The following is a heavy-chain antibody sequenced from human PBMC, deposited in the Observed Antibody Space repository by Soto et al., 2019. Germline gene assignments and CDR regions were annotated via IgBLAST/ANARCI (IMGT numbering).Heavy chain of an antibody. D-gene: IGHD3-16*01. J-gene: IGHJ4*02. CDR3: ARCYGSTSDY. CDR2: IIPILGIA. V-gene: IGHV1-69*02. Sequence: QVQLVQSGAEVKKPGSSVKVSCKASGGTFSSYTISWVRQAPGQGLEWMGRIIPILGIANYAQKFQGRVPITADKTPSTAYMGLSSLRSEDTAVYYCARCYGSTSDYWGQGTLLTV. CDR1: GGTFSSYT.